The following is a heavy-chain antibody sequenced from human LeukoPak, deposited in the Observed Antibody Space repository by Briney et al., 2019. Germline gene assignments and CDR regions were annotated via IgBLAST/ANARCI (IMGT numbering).Heavy chain of an antibody. V-gene: IGHV3-53*01. D-gene: IGHD6-19*01. CDR2: IYSGGST. CDR1: GFTVSSNY. J-gene: IGHJ4*02. CDR3: GRDAYSSGWYSDY. Sequence: GGSLRLSCAASGFTVSSNYMSWVRQAPGKGLEWVSVIYSGGSTYYSDSVKGRFTISRDNSKNTLYLQMNSLRAEDTAVYYCGRDAYSSGWYSDYWGQGTLVTVSS.